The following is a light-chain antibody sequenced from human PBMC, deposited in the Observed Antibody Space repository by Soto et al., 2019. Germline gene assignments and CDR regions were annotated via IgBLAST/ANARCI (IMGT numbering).Light chain of an antibody. CDR1: QSVSSH. CDR3: QPYSNCPPWT. V-gene: IGKV3-15*01. CDR2: GAS. Sequence: EIVMTQSPATLSVSPGERATLSCRASQSVSSHLAWYQQRPGQAPRPLIYGASNRATGIPGKFSGSGSGTEFNLTIGNQQSEDFAVYYCQPYSNCPPWTFGQGTKMEIK. J-gene: IGKJ1*01.